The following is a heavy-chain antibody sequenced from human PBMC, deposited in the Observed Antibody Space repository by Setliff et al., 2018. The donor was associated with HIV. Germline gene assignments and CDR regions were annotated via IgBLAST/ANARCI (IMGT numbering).Heavy chain of an antibody. V-gene: IGHV1-8*02. Sequence: GASVKVSCKASGYTFSNYDINWVRQATGQGLEWMGWMNPNSGNTGYAQKFQGRVTMTRNTSISTAYMQLSSLRSEDTAVFYCATVPVTSGTLPYIWGPGTLVTVSS. CDR1: GYTFSNYD. D-gene: IGHD3-10*01. J-gene: IGHJ4*02. CDR2: MNPNSGNT. CDR3: ATVPVTSGTLPYI.